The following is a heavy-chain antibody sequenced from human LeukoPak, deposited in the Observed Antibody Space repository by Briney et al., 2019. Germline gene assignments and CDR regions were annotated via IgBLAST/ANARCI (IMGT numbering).Heavy chain of an antibody. CDR2: ISGSGGTT. Sequence: GGSLRLSCAVSGITLSNYGMSWVRQAPGKGLEWVAGISGSGGTTKYADSVKGRFTISRDSPKNTLYLQMNSLRAEDTAVYFCAKRGVVIRVILVGFHKEAYYFDSWGQGALVTVSS. V-gene: IGHV3-23*01. CDR1: GITLSNYG. CDR3: AKRGVVIRVILVGFHKEAYYFDS. D-gene: IGHD3-22*01. J-gene: IGHJ4*02.